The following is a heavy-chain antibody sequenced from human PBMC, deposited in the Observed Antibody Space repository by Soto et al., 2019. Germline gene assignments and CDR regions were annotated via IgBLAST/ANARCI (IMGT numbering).Heavy chain of an antibody. CDR1: GFTFSSYG. V-gene: IGHV3-30*03. Sequence: PGGSLRLSCAASGFTFSSYGMHWVRQAPGKGLEWVAVISYDGSNKYYADSVKGRFTISRDNSKNTLYLQMNSLRAEDTAVYYCARPRSVLGYCSITSCHDAFDIWGQGTMVTVSS. D-gene: IGHD2-2*01. J-gene: IGHJ3*02. CDR3: ARPRSVLGYCSITSCHDAFDI. CDR2: ISYDGSNK.